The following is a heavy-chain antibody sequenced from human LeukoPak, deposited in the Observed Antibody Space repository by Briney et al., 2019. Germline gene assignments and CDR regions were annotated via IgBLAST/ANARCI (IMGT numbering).Heavy chain of an antibody. CDR1: GYSFTSYW. CDR3: ARTGETGTPDGYYYYYYMDV. Sequence: GESLKISCKGSGYSFTSYWIGWVRQMPGKGLEWMGIIYPGDSDTRYSPSFQGQVTISADKSISTAYLQWSSLKASDTAMYYCARTGETGTPDGYYYYYYMDVWGKGTTVTVSS. D-gene: IGHD1-1*01. V-gene: IGHV5-51*01. J-gene: IGHJ6*03. CDR2: IYPGDSDT.